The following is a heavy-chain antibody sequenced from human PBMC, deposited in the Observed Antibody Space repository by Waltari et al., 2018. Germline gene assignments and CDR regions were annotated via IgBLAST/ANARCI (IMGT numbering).Heavy chain of an antibody. CDR1: GFTFSCYR. CDR3: ARAGRAH. Sequence: EVQLVESGGGLVKPGGSLRLSCAAAGFTFSCYRMNWVRLAPGKGLEWVSSISSSSSDIYYADSVKSRFTISKDNAKNSVYLQMNSLRAEDTAVYSCARAGRAHWGQGTLVTVSS. J-gene: IGHJ4*02. V-gene: IGHV3-21*01. CDR2: ISSSSSDI. D-gene: IGHD1-26*01.